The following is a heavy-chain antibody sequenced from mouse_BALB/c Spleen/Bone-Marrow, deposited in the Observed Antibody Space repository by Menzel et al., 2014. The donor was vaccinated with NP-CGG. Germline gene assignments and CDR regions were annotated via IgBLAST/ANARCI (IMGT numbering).Heavy chain of an antibody. J-gene: IGHJ4*01. CDR1: GFTLSSYA. D-gene: IGHD1-1*01. V-gene: IGHV5-9-4*01. CDR2: ISSGGNYT. CDR3: VRAYGSSYAMDY. Sequence: EVKLVESGGGLVKPGGSLKLSCAASGFTLSSYAMSWVRQSPEKRLEWVAEISSGGNYTYYPDTVTGRFTISRDNAKNILYLEMSSLRSDDTAMYYCVRAYGSSYAMDYWGQGTSVTVSS.